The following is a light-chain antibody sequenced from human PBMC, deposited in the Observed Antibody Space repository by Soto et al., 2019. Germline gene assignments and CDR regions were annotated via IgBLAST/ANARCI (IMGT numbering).Light chain of an antibody. Sequence: TQSPATRSLSPGERSILSCRASQSVSTFLALFQQKPCQPPRLLIYNASNRTTGIPARFSGSGSGTDFTLTISSLEPEDFAVYYCQQRGDWPPITFGQGTRLEIK. V-gene: IGKV3-11*01. J-gene: IGKJ5*01. CDR2: NAS. CDR1: QSVSTF. CDR3: QQRGDWPPIT.